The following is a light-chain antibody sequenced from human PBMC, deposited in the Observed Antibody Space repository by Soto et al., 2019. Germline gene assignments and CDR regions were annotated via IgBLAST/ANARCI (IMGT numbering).Light chain of an antibody. Sequence: QSVLTQPPSVSATPGQRVTISCSGTYSNIGSNTVAWYQRLPGTAPKLIIYSNNERPSGVPDRFSGSKSGSSASLAISGRQSEDEADYYCAAWDDSLNSPRMLFGGGTKVTVL. CDR2: SNN. CDR1: YSNIGSNT. CDR3: AAWDDSLNSPRML. J-gene: IGLJ2*01. V-gene: IGLV1-44*01.